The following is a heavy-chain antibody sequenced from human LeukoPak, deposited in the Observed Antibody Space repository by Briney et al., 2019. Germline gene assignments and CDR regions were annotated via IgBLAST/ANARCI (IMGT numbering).Heavy chain of an antibody. Sequence: GRSLRLSCAASGFTFSSYAMRWVRQAPGKGLEWVAVISYDGSNKYYADSVKGRFTISRDNSKNTLYLQMNSLRAEDTAVYYCARGNDYGDPSYYYGMDVWGKGTTVTVSS. D-gene: IGHD4-17*01. V-gene: IGHV3-30*04. CDR2: ISYDGSNK. CDR1: GFTFSSYA. CDR3: ARGNDYGDPSYYYGMDV. J-gene: IGHJ6*04.